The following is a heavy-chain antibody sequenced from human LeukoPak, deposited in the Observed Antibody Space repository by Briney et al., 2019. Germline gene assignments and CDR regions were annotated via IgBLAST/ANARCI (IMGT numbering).Heavy chain of an antibody. Sequence: PGGSLTLSCEGSGFTVSTYYMNWVRQAPGKGLEWVAILYSGGSTYYADSVKGRFTVSRDISKNTVYLQMTNLRAEDTAVYYCARVGVHYHWSLDVWGRGTLVTASS. D-gene: IGHD1-1*01. CDR2: LYSGGST. CDR1: GFTVSTYY. J-gene: IGHJ2*01. V-gene: IGHV3-53*01. CDR3: ARVGVHYHWSLDV.